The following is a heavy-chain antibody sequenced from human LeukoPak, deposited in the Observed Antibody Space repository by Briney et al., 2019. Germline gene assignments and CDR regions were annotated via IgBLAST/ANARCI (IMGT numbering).Heavy chain of an antibody. Sequence: GGSLRLSCAASGFTFNIYAMSWVRQAPGKGLEWISTVTGSGGDTYYADSVKGRFTISRDNSKNTLYLQMNSLRAEDTAVYYCAKDLTVVVVAATPGGDAFDIWGQGTMVTVSS. CDR2: VTGSGGDT. CDR3: AKDLTVVVVAATPGGDAFDI. J-gene: IGHJ3*02. CDR1: GFTFNIYA. V-gene: IGHV3-23*01. D-gene: IGHD2-15*01.